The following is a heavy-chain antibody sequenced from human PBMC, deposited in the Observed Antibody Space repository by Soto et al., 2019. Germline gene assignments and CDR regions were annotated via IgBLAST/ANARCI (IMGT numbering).Heavy chain of an antibody. CDR2: IYYSGST. V-gene: IGHV4-31*03. CDR1: GGSISSGGYY. J-gene: IGHJ3*02. D-gene: IGHD3-10*01. Sequence: PSETLSLTCTVSGGSISSGGYYWSWIRQHPGKGLEWIGYIYYSGSTYYNPSLRSRVTISVDTSKNQFPLKLSSVTAADTAVYYCARGRSGFGEDAFDIWGQGTMVTVSS. CDR3: ARGRSGFGEDAFDI.